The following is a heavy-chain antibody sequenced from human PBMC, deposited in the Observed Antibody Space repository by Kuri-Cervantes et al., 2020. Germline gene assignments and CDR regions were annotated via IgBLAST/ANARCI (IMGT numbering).Heavy chain of an antibody. CDR2: IYHSGST. D-gene: IGHD5-12*01. CDR3: ARHWDIAPPDY. V-gene: IGHV4-39*01. Sequence: SETLSLTCTVSGGSIIISSYYWGWIRQPPGKGLEWIGSIYHSGSTYYNPSLKSRVTISVDTSKNQFSLKLSSVTAADTAVYYCARHWDIAPPDYWGQGTLVTVSS. J-gene: IGHJ4*02. CDR1: GGSIIISSYY.